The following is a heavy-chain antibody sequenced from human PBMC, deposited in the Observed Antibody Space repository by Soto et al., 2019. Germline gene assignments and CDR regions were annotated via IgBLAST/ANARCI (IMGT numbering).Heavy chain of an antibody. CDR3: AKWLALAGTHWFDP. CDR1: GGSISSNRYY. V-gene: IGHV4-39*01. J-gene: IGHJ5*02. D-gene: IGHD6-19*01. Sequence: TSETLSLTCTVSGGSISSNRYYWGWIRQPPGKGLEWIGSIYYSGSAYYNPSLKSRVTMSVDTSKNQFSLKLSSVTAADTAVYYCAKWLALAGTHWFDPRGQGTLVTVSS. CDR2: IYYSGSA.